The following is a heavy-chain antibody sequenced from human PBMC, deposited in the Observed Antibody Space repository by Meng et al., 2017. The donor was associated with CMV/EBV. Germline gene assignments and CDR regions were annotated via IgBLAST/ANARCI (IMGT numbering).Heavy chain of an antibody. J-gene: IGHJ5*02. V-gene: IGHV4-30-4*08. Sequence: QVQHQEAGPGLVKPSQTLSLTCTVSGGSISSGDYYWSWIRQPPGKGLEWIGYIYYSGSTYYNPSLKSRVTISVDTSKNQFSLKLSSVTAADTAVYYCARVYCSGGSCYGNWFDPWGQGTLVTVSS. CDR1: GGSISSGDYY. D-gene: IGHD2-15*01. CDR2: IYYSGST. CDR3: ARVYCSGGSCYGNWFDP.